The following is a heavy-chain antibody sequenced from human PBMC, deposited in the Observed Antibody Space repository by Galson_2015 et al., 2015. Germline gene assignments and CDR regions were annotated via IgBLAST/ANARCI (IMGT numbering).Heavy chain of an antibody. CDR3: AREVLNIFDS. V-gene: IGHV6-1*01. CDR1: GDSVSGTNVA. J-gene: IGHJ4*02. D-gene: IGHD3-9*01. Sequence: CAISGDSVSGTNVAWNWIRQSPSRGLEWLGRTYYTSRGYTNYAISVTRRITISPDKSKNQVTLQLNSVTPEDTAVYYCAREVLNIFDSRGQGTLVTVSP. CDR2: TYYTSRGYT.